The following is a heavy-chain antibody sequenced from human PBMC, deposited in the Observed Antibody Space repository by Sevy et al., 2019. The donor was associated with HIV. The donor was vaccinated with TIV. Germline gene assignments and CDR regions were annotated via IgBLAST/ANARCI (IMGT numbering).Heavy chain of an antibody. CDR1: GFTFSSYD. CDR2: ISSSGSSI. CDR3: TRNGGAFDNGFDP. V-gene: IGHV3-48*03. J-gene: IGHJ5*02. Sequence: GGSLRLSCTASGFTFSSYDMNWVRQAPGKGLEWVSKISSSGSSIYYADSVKGRFTISRDNAKNSLNLQMNSLRSEDTAVYYCTRNGGAFDNGFDPWGQGTLVTVSS. D-gene: IGHD2-8*01.